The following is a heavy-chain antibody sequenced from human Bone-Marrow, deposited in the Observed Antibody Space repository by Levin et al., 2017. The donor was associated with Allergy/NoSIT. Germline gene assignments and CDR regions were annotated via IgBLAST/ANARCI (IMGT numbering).Heavy chain of an antibody. Sequence: PAASVKVSCKTSGGTFNTNVFSWVRQAPGHGLEWMGGIIPILGTTYHAQKFQGRVTITADDSTSTVYMELSSLRSEDTAVYYCARGVYYYYYMDVWGKGTTVTVSS. CDR3: ARGVYYYYYMDV. V-gene: IGHV1-69*13. J-gene: IGHJ6*03. CDR1: GGTFNTNV. CDR2: IIPILGTT.